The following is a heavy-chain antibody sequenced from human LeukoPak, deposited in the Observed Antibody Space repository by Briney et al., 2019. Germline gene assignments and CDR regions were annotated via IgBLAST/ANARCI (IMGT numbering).Heavy chain of an antibody. D-gene: IGHD5-12*01. CDR1: GGSISSGGYY. CDR2: IYYSGGT. V-gene: IGHV4-31*03. Sequence: PSETLSLTCTVSGGSISSGGYYWSWIRQHPGKGLEWIGYIYYSGGTYYNPSLKSRVTISVDTSKNQFSLKLSSVTAADTAVYYCARTETQRLNSGYGPPSGDYWGQGTLVTVSS. J-gene: IGHJ4*02. CDR3: ARTETQRLNSGYGPPSGDY.